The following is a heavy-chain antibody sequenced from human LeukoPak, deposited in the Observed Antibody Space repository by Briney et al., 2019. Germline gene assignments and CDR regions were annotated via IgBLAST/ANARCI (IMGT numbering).Heavy chain of an antibody. D-gene: IGHD2-15*01. CDR1: GFTVSGNY. J-gene: IGHJ4*02. CDR2: IYTGGNT. V-gene: IGHV3-66*01. Sequence: GGSLRLSCAASGFTVSGNYMSWVRQAPGRGLEWVSVIYTGGNTYYADSVKGRFTISRYSSKNTLYLQMNSLRGEDTAVYYCARDGRRGPDCNGGGCYFVPGQWGQGTVVTVSS. CDR3: ARDGRRGPDCNGGGCYFVPGQ.